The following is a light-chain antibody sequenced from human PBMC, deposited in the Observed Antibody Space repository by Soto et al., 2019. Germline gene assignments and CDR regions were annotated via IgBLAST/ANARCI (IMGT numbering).Light chain of an antibody. CDR3: QQYNSYWT. CDR1: QSISSW. Sequence: IQMTQSPSTLSASVGDRVTITCRASQSISSWLAWYQQKPGKAPKLLIYKASILESGVPSRFSGSGSGKEFTLTISSLQPDDFATYYCQQYNSYWTFGQGTKVEIK. V-gene: IGKV1-5*03. CDR2: KAS. J-gene: IGKJ1*01.